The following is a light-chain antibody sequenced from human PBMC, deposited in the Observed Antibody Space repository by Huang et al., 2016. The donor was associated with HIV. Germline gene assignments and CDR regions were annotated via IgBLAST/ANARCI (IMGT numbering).Light chain of an antibody. V-gene: IGKV3D-15*01. CDR3: QQYNNWPPWT. Sequence: IVMTQSPATLSVSPGERATLSCRASAGVSNNVAWYQQRPGQTPRLIIHGASTRHTCIPAKFSGRGSGTEFTLTITSLQPEDSAVYYCQQYNNWPPWTFGPGTQVEI. CDR2: GAS. J-gene: IGKJ1*01. CDR1: AGVSNN.